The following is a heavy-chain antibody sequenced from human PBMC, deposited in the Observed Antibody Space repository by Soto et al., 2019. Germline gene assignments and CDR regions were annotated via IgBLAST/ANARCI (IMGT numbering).Heavy chain of an antibody. CDR1: AGTFSSYA. D-gene: IGHD3-10*01. CDR2: IIPIFGTA. J-gene: IGHJ4*02. Sequence: GASVRVSCKASAGTFSSYAISWVRQAPGQGLEWMGGIIPIFGTANYAQKFQGRVTITADKSTSTAYMELSSLRSEDTAVYYCAGDYYGSGSYYSDYWGQGTLVTVSS. V-gene: IGHV1-69*06. CDR3: AGDYYGSGSYYSDY.